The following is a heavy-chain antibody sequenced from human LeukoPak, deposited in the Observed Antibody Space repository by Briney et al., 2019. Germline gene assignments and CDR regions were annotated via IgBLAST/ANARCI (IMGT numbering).Heavy chain of an antibody. V-gene: IGHV4-39*07. J-gene: IGHJ5*02. CDR3: ARDSIRVQTGTTP. D-gene: IGHD1-1*01. Sequence: SETLSLTCTVSGDSINYKDYYWAWIRQPPGKGLEWIGSIYYTGTTYYNPSLNYRVTISVDTSKNQFSLRLTSVTAADTAVYYCARDSIRVQTGTTPWGRGTLVTVSS. CDR1: GDSINYKDYY. CDR2: IYYTGTT.